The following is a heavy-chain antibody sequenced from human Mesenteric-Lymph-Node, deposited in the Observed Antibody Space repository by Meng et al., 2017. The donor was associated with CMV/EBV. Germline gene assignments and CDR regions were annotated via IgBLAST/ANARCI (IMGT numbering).Heavy chain of an antibody. CDR1: GDSISSYY. J-gene: IGHJ6*02. CDR2: VYYTGST. D-gene: IGHD3-3*01. V-gene: IGHV4-59*01. CDR3: ARGVSLRFPSYYGMDV. Sequence: GSLRLSCTVSGDSISSYYWSWIRQTPGKGLEWIGYVYYTGSTNYNPSLKSRVTISVETSKNQFSLKLSSVTAADTAVYYCARGVSLRFPSYYGMDVWGQGTTVTVSS.